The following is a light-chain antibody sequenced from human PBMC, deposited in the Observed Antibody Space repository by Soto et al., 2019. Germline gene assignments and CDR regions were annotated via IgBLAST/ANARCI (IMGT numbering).Light chain of an antibody. CDR3: QQYNSYSLT. Sequence: DIQMTQSPSTLSASVGDRVTITCRASHSISSWLAWYQQKPGKAPKLLIYDASSLESGVLSRFSGSGSGTEFTLTTSSLQPDDFATYYCQQYNSYSLTFGGGTKVDIK. CDR1: HSISSW. V-gene: IGKV1-5*01. CDR2: DAS. J-gene: IGKJ4*01.